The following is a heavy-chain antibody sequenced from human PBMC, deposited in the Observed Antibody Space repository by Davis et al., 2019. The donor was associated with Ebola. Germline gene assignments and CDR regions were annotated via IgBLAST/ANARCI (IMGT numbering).Heavy chain of an antibody. V-gene: IGHV3-21*01. CDR1: GFSLSDYS. CDR2: ISGSSSYK. J-gene: IGHJ6*03. D-gene: IGHD1-1*01. Sequence: PGGSLRLSCTASGFSLSDYSMTWVRQAPGQGLEWVSSISGSSSYKYYADSLQGRFSVSRDNAKNSVFLLMSSLRTEDTAVYYCTRDRLEPPTYYAYMDVWGKGTAVTVSS. CDR3: TRDRLEPPTYYAYMDV.